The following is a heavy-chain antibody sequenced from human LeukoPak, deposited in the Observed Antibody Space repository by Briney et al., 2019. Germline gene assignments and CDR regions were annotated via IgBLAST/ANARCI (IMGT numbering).Heavy chain of an antibody. CDR3: AKGSITSSYAAIDY. CDR1: GFTFSNAW. Sequence: AGSLPVSCAASGFTFSNAWMSWVRQAPGKGLEWVSVISGSGGFTYYADSVRGRFTFSRDNSQNTLYLQMSSLRAEDTAVYYCAKGSITSSYAAIDYWGHG. CDR2: ISGSGGFT. J-gene: IGHJ4*03. V-gene: IGHV3-23*01. D-gene: IGHD2-2*01.